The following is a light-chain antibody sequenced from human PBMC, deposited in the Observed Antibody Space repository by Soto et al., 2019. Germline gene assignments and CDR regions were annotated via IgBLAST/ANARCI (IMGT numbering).Light chain of an antibody. Sequence: ESALTQSPGTLSLFPGERATLSCRASQSISSTYLAWYQHKPGQAPRLLIYGASSRATGIPDRFSGSGSGTYFTLTISRLEPEDFAVYYCQQYGSPPLMYTFGQGTKLEI. CDR3: QQYGSPPLMYT. CDR2: GAS. V-gene: IGKV3-20*01. J-gene: IGKJ2*01. CDR1: QSISSTY.